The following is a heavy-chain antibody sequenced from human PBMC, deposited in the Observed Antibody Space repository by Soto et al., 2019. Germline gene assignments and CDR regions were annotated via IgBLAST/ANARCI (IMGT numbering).Heavy chain of an antibody. D-gene: IGHD3-22*01. V-gene: IGHV1-3*01. Sequence: ASVKVSCKASGSRFTSLDINWVRQTAGQRLEWMGWINAGNGNTKYSQKFQGRVTITRDTSASTAYMELSSLRSEDTAVYYCAVDYYDSSGYYFDYWGQGTLVTVSS. CDR3: AVDYYDSSGYYFDY. J-gene: IGHJ4*02. CDR2: INAGNGNT. CDR1: GSRFTSLD.